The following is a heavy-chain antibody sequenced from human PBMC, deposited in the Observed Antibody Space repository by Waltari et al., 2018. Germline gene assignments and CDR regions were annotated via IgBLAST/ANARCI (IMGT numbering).Heavy chain of an antibody. Sequence: EVQLVESGGGLVQPGGSLRLSCPASGFTFSSYAMSWVRPAPGKGLGWVSAISGSGGSTYYADSVKGRFTISRDNSKNTLYLQMNSLRAEDTAVYYCAKVQGYGSGSSTHHGMDVWGQGTTVTVSS. CDR3: AKVQGYGSGSSTHHGMDV. V-gene: IGHV3-23*04. D-gene: IGHD3-10*01. J-gene: IGHJ6*02. CDR1: GFTFSSYA. CDR2: ISGSGGST.